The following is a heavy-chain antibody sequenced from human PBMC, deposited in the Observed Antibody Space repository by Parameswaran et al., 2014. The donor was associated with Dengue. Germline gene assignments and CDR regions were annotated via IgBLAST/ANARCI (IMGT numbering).Heavy chain of an antibody. CDR1: GFTFSSYG. V-gene: IGHV3-33*01. J-gene: IGHJ6*02. CDR3: ARVAEIVASIDYGMDV. Sequence: GSLRLSCAASGFTFSSYGMHWVRQAPGKGLEWVAVIWYDGSNKYYADSVKGRFTISRDNSKNTLYLQMNSLRAEDTAVYYCARVAEIVASIDYGMDVWGQGTTVTVSS. CDR2: IWYDGSNK. D-gene: IGHD3-22*01.